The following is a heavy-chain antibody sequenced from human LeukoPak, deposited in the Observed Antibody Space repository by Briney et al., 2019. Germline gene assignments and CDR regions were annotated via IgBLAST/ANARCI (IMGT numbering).Heavy chain of an antibody. V-gene: IGHV1-2*02. CDR3: ARVRVGGGSYGGLDY. CDR1: GYTFTGYY. Sequence: ASAKVSCKASGYTFTGYYMHWVRQAPGQGLEWLGWINPNSGGTNYAEEFQDRVTMTRDTSISTAYMELSSLKSDDTAVYYCARVRVGGGSYGGLDYWGQGTLVTVSS. J-gene: IGHJ4*02. D-gene: IGHD1-26*01. CDR2: INPNSGGT.